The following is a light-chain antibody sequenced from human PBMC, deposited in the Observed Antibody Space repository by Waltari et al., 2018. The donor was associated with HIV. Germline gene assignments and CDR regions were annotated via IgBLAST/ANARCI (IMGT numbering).Light chain of an antibody. Sequence: DLTQPPSVSAPPGQPATLTCTGAALTTKYGYWYQKKAGQAPVLLINKDSERLSGIPERFSGYSSGTSLTLTINGVRAEDEAEYYCQSADSSGVDFVVFGGGTKLTVL. CDR2: KDS. J-gene: IGLJ2*01. CDR1: ALTTKY. CDR3: QSADSSGVDFVV. V-gene: IGLV3-25*03.